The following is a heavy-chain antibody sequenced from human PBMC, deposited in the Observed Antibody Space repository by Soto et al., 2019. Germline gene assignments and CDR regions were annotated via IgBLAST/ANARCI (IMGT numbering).Heavy chain of an antibody. V-gene: IGHV1-46*01. CDR3: ASPSSGYFSYYYGMDV. CDR1: GYTFTSYY. J-gene: IGHJ6*02. CDR2: INPSGGST. D-gene: IGHD3-22*01. Sequence: ASVKVSCKASGYTFTSYYMHWVRQAPGQGLEWMGIINPSGGSTSYAQKFQGRVTMTRDTPTSTVYMELSSLRSEDTAVYYCASPSSGYFSYYYGMDVWGQGTTVTVS.